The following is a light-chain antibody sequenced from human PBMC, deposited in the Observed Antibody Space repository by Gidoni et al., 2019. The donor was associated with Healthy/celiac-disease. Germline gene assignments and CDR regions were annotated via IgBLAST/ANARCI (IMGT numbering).Light chain of an antibody. CDR3: QQSYSTPPIFT. J-gene: IGKJ3*01. CDR2: AAS. CDR1: QSISSY. V-gene: IGKV1-39*01. Sequence: DIQMTQSPSSLSASVGDRVTITFRASQSISSYLNWYQQKPGKAPKLLIYAASSLQSGVPSRFSGSGSGTDFTLTISSLQPEDFATYYCQQSYSTPPIFTFGPXTKVDIK.